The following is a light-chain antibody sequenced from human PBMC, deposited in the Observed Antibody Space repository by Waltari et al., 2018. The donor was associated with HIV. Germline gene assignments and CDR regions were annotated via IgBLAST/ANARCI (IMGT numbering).Light chain of an antibody. CDR3: AAWDDSLNGHWV. CDR1: SSNIGRNT. J-gene: IGLJ3*02. V-gene: IGLV1-44*01. Sequence: QSVLTQPPSASGTPGQRVTLYCSGSSSNIGRNTVNWYQQLPGTAPKLLIYSNNQRPSGVPDRFSGSKSGTSASLAISGLQSEDEADYYCAAWDDSLNGHWVFGGGTKLTVL. CDR2: SNN.